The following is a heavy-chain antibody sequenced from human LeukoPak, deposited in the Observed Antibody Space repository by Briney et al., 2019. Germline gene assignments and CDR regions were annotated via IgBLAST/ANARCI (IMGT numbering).Heavy chain of an antibody. CDR1: GFTFSNYA. V-gene: IGHV3-23*01. CDR2: ITGSGFST. D-gene: IGHD3-22*01. Sequence: PGGSLKLSCAASGFTFSNYAMTWVRQAPGKGLEWVSTITGSGFSTYYADSVKGRFTISRDNSKNTLYLQMNSLTAEDTAVYYCAKVHDSSGYYYQNWFDPWGQGTLVTVSS. J-gene: IGHJ5*02. CDR3: AKVHDSSGYYYQNWFDP.